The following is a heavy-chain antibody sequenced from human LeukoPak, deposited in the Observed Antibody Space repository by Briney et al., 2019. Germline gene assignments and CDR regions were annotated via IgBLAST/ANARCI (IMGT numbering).Heavy chain of an antibody. D-gene: IGHD3-22*01. J-gene: IGHJ4*02. V-gene: IGHV3-11*01. CDR3: TRGAEVSGYPVFQH. CDR2: IRNSGSAT. Sequence: PGGSLRLSCTASGSTFSDYYMNWVRQAPGKGLEWISHIRNSGSATYYADSVEGRFTISRDNAKNSLYLQMNSLRPEDTAMYYCTRGAEVSGYPVFQHWGQGALVTVSS. CDR1: GSTFSDYY.